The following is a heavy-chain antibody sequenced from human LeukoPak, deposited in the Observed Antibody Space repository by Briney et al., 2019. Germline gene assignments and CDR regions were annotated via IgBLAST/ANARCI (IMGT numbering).Heavy chain of an antibody. D-gene: IGHD6-13*01. V-gene: IGHV3-48*03. CDR3: ARANPPYSSSWFFDY. CDR2: INSSGSTI. J-gene: IGHJ4*02. CDR1: GFTFSSYE. Sequence: PGGSLRLSCAASGFTFSSYEMNWVRQAPGKGLEWVSYINSSGSTIYYADSVKGRFTISRDNAKNSLYLQMNSLRAEDTAVYYCARANPPYSSSWFFDYWGQGTLVTVSS.